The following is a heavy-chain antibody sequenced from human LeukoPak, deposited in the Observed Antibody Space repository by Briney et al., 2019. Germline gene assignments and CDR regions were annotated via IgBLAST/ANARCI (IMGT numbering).Heavy chain of an antibody. CDR3: AKTARAGWYFDY. J-gene: IGHJ4*02. Sequence: PGGSLRLSCAASGFTFSSYAMSWVRQAPGKGLEWVSGISGSGGKTYYADSVKGRFTISRDNSKNTLYVQMNRLRAEDTAVYYCAKTARAGWYFDYWGQGTLVTVSS. V-gene: IGHV3-23*01. CDR1: GFTFSSYA. CDR2: ISGSGGKT. D-gene: IGHD6-19*01.